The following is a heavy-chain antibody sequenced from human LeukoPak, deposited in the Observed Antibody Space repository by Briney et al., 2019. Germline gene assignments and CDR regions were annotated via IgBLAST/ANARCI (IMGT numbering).Heavy chain of an antibody. CDR3: AKSQYSFGSGSTRPLFDY. V-gene: IGHV1-2*02. D-gene: IGHD3-10*01. CDR2: INPSSGGT. J-gene: IGHJ4*02. CDR1: GYIFTDYY. Sequence: ASVKVSCKTSGYIFTDYYIHWVRQARGQGLEWMGWINPSSGGTYFAQKFEARVTLTRDTSISTAYMEMRGLTFDDTAVYYCAKSQYSFGSGSTRPLFDYWGQGTLVTVSS.